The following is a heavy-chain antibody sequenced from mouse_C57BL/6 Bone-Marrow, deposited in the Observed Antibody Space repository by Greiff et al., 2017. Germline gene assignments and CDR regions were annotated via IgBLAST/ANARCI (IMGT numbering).Heavy chain of an antibody. J-gene: IGHJ4*01. Sequence: QVQLQQSGADLVRPGTSVMVSCKASGYAFTNYLLEWVKQRPGQGLEWIGVINPGSGGTNYNEKFKGKATLTADKSSSTAYMQLSSLTSEDSAVYFCDAMDYWGQGTSVTVSS. CDR2: INPGSGGT. CDR1: GYAFTNYL. V-gene: IGHV1-54*01. CDR3: DAMDY.